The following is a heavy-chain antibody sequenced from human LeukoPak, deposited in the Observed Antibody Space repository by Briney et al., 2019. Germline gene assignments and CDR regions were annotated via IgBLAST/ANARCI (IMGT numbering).Heavy chain of an antibody. Sequence: GGSLRLSCAASGFTFNTYWMSWVRLAPGKGLEWVANINEHGSEAFYVDSVRGRFTISRDNAKNSLYLQMNSLRAEDTAVYYCAKRYSSGWYYFDYWGQGTLVTVSS. D-gene: IGHD6-19*01. CDR3: AKRYSSGWYYFDY. J-gene: IGHJ4*02. V-gene: IGHV3-7*03. CDR1: GFTFNTYW. CDR2: INEHGSEA.